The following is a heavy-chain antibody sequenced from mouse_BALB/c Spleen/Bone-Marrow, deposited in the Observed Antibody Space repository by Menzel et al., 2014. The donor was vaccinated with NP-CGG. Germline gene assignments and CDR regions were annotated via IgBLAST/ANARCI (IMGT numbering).Heavy chain of an antibody. CDR3: ARFGYYGSPYAMDY. V-gene: IGHV1-14*01. J-gene: IGHJ4*01. Sequence: VQLQQPGPEVVKPGASVKMSCKASGYTFTSYVLHWVKQKPGQGLEWIGYINPDNDGTKYNEKFKGKATLTSDKSSXTAYMGLSSLTSEDSTFYYCARFGYYGSPYAMDYWGQGTSVTVSS. CDR2: INPDNDGT. CDR1: GYTFTSYV. D-gene: IGHD1-1*01.